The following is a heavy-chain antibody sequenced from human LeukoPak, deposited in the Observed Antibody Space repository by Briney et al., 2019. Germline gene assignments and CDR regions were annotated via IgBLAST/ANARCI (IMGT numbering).Heavy chain of an antibody. D-gene: IGHD2-2*02. CDR2: INSDGSWT. CDR1: GNYW. Sequence: PGGSLRLSCAASGNYWMHWVRQAPGKGLVWVSHINSDGSWTSYADSVKGRFTISKDNAKNTVYLQMNNLRAEDTAVYYCVSFYKTYWGRGTLVTVSS. J-gene: IGHJ4*02. CDR3: VSFYKTY. V-gene: IGHV3-74*01.